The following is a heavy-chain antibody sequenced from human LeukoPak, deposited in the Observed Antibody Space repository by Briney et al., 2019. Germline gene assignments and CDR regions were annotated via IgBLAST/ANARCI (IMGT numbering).Heavy chain of an antibody. D-gene: IGHD4-17*01. J-gene: IGHJ3*02. CDR1: GGSIRNYY. Sequence: SETLSLTCTVSGGSIRNYYWSWIRQPPGKGLEWIGYIYYSGSTNYNPSLKSRVTISVDTSKHQFSLKLSSVTAAATAVYYCARLKYGDYSGAFDICGQGTIITVSS. CDR3: ARLKYGDYSGAFDI. CDR2: IYYSGST. V-gene: IGHV4-59*01.